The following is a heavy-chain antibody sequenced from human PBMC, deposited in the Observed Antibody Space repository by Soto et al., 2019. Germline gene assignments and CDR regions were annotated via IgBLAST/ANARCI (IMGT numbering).Heavy chain of an antibody. CDR2: ISGSGGST. CDR1: GFTFSSYA. J-gene: IGHJ5*02. CDR3: AREGALKPFSS. V-gene: IGHV3-23*01. Sequence: GGSLRLSCAASGFTFSSYAMSWVRQAPGKGLEWVSAISGSGGSTYYADSVKGRFTISRDNSKNSVYLQMDSLRVEDTAVYYCAREGALKPFSSWGQGALVTVSS.